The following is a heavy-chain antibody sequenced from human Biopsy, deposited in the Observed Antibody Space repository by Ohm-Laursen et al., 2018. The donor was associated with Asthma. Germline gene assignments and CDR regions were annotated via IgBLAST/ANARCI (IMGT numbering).Heavy chain of an antibody. CDR3: ARRGITGTTLDY. CDR2: ISPSGGST. J-gene: IGHJ4*02. V-gene: IGHV1-46*01. CDR1: GYTFTSYY. D-gene: IGHD1-7*01. Sequence: SSVKVSCKASGYTFTSYYMHWVRQAPGQGLEWMGIISPSGGSTSYAQEFQGRVTMTRDTSTSTVYMELSSLRSEDTAVYYCARRGITGTTLDYWGQGTLVTVSS.